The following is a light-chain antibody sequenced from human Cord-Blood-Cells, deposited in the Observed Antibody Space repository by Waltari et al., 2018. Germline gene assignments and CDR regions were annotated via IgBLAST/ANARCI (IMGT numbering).Light chain of an antibody. CDR1: QSVSSN. J-gene: IGKJ1*01. CDR2: GAS. Sequence: IVMTQSPATLSVSPGERATLSCRASQSVSSNLSWYPQKPGQARRLLLYGASTRATCIPARFSGSGSGTEFTLTISSLQSEDFAVYYCQQYNNWWTFGQGTKVESK. CDR3: QQYNNWWT. V-gene: IGKV3-15*01.